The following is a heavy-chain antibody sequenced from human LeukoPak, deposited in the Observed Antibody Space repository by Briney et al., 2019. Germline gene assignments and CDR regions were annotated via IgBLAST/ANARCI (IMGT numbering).Heavy chain of an antibody. D-gene: IGHD3-10*01. CDR3: TREDY. Sequence: ASVKVSCKASGYTFSDNYIHWMRQASGQGLEWMGWIHPHSGGAVYAQKFQGRVTVTRDTSISTVYMELNSLRSDDTAVYYCTREDYWGQGPLVIVSS. CDR1: GYTFSDNY. V-gene: IGHV1-2*02. J-gene: IGHJ4*02. CDR2: IHPHSGGA.